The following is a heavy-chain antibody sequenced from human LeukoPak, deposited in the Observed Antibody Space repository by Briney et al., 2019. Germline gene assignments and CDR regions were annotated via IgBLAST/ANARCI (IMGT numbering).Heavy chain of an antibody. CDR2: IYSGGST. D-gene: IGHD2-2*01. CDR3: AREDSYCSSTSCYYDY. Sequence: GGSLRLSCAASGFTVSSNYMSWVRKAPGKGLEWVSVIYSGGSTYYADSVKGRFSISRDNSKNTLYLQMNSLRAEDTAVYYCAREDSYCSSTSCYYDYWGQGTLVTVSS. J-gene: IGHJ4*02. CDR1: GFTVSSNY. V-gene: IGHV3-53*01.